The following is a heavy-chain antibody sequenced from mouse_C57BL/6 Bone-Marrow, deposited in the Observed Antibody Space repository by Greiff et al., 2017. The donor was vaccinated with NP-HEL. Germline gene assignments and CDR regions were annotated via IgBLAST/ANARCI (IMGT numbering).Heavy chain of an antibody. CDR3: ARCYDCYYVDY. CDR1: GYTFTSYW. CDR2: IYPSDSET. V-gene: IGHV1-61*01. D-gene: IGHD2-3*01. Sequence: QVQLQQPGAELVRPGSSVKLSCKASGYTFTSYWMDWVKQRPGQGLEWIGNIYPSDSETHYNQKFKDKATLTVDKSSSTAYMQLSSLTSEDSAVYYCARCYDCYYVDYWGQGTTLTVSS. J-gene: IGHJ2*01.